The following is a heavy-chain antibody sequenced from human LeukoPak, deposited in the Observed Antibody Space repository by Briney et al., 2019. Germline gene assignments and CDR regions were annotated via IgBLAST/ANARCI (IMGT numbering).Heavy chain of an antibody. CDR2: INPNSGGT. CDR1: GYTFTGYY. CDR3: ARIAITMVRGVPQAANWFDP. J-gene: IGHJ5*02. D-gene: IGHD3-10*01. V-gene: IGHV1-2*02. Sequence: GASVKVSCKASGYTFTGYYMHWVRQAPGQGLEWMGWINPNSGGTNYAQKFQGRVTMTRDTSISTAYMELSRLRSDDTAVYYCARIAITMVRGVPQAANWFDPWGQGTLVTVSS.